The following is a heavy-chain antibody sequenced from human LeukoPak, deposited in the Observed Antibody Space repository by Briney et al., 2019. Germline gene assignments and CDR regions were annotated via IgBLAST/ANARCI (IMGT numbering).Heavy chain of an antibody. Sequence: ASVKVSCKASGYIFSDYYMHWVRQAPGQGLEWMGWINVNSGGTRYAQKFQGRVTMTRDTSISTAYMELSRLRSDDPAVYYCAGGVGLPGDNDAFDIWGQGTMVTVSS. D-gene: IGHD7-27*01. CDR3: AGGVGLPGDNDAFDI. CDR1: GYIFSDYY. V-gene: IGHV1-2*02. J-gene: IGHJ3*02. CDR2: INVNSGGT.